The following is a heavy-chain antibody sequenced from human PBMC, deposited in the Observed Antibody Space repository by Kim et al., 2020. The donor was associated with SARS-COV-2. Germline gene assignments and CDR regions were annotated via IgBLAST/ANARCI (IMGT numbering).Heavy chain of an antibody. J-gene: IGHJ3*02. Sequence: GGSLRLSCAASGFTFSSYAMSWVRQAPGKGLEWVSAISGSGGSTYYADSVKGRFTISRDNSKNTLYLQMNSLRAEDTAVYYCAKDRPVGASSGWYEDAFDTWGEGAMLTLSS. CDR1: GFTFSSYA. CDR3: AKDRPVGASSGWYEDAFDT. D-gene: IGHD6-19*01. V-gene: IGHV3-23*01. CDR2: ISGSGGST.